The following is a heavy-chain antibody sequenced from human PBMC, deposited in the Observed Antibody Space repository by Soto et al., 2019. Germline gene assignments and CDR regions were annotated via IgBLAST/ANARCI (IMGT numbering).Heavy chain of an antibody. CDR2: IYHSGST. V-gene: IGHV4-4*02. D-gene: IGHD4-17*01. Sequence: QVQLRESSPGLVKPSGTLSLTCAVSGGSISSSHWLSWVRQPPGKGLEWIGKIYHSGSTHYNPSLKSRVTIXXDXSXXQFSLKLSSVTAADTAVYYCARDSGDYRLNDAFDIWGQGTMVTVSS. CDR3: ARDSGDYRLNDAFDI. J-gene: IGHJ3*02. CDR1: GGSISSSHW.